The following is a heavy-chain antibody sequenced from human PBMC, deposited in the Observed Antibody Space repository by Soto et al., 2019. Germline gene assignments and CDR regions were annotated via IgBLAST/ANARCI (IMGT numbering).Heavy chain of an antibody. CDR3: ARAGSLVVPAAMFSGDWFDP. D-gene: IGHD2-2*01. Sequence: ASVKVSCKASGYTFTGYYMHWVRQAPGQGLEWMGWINPNSGGTNYAQKFQGWVTMTRDTSISTAYMELSRLRSDDTAVYYCARAGSLVVPAAMFSGDWFDPWGQGTLVTVSS. J-gene: IGHJ5*02. CDR2: INPNSGGT. CDR1: GYTFTGYY. V-gene: IGHV1-2*04.